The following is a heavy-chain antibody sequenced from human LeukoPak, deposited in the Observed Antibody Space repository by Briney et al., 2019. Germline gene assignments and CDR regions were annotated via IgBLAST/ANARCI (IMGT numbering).Heavy chain of an antibody. CDR1: GYSISSGYY. CDR3: ARRRSSGYSGPDAFDI. CDR2: IYNSGST. V-gene: IGHV4-38-2*01. D-gene: IGHD3-22*01. J-gene: IGHJ3*02. Sequence: SEXXXXTCAVSGYSISSGYYWGWIRQQKGKGLEWIGSIYNSGSTYYHPSLKSRVTISVDTSKNQFSLKLSSVTAADTAVYYCARRRSSGYSGPDAFDIWGQGTMVTVSS.